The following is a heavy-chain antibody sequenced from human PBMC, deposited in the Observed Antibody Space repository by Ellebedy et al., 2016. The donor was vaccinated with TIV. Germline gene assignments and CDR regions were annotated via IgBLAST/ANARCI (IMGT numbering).Heavy chain of an antibody. D-gene: IGHD5-12*01. CDR2: ISGSGGST. CDR1: GFTFSSYA. CDR3: ARFVVSSGYDEFDY. V-gene: IGHV3-23*01. Sequence: PGGSLRLSCAASGFTFSSYAMSWVRQAPGKGLEWVSAISGSGGSTYYADSVKGRFTISRDNAKNSLYLQMNSLRAEDTAVYYCARFVVSSGYDEFDYWGQGTLVTVSS. J-gene: IGHJ4*02.